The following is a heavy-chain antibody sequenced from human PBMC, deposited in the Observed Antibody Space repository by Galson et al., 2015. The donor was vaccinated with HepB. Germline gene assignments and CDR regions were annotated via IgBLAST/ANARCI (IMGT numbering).Heavy chain of an antibody. CDR2: ISGGANSI. Sequence: SLRLSCAASGFTFSNSEMNWVRQAPGRGLEWMSYISGGANSIFYADSVKGRFTISRDNAKNSLYLQMNSLRAEDTAIYYCARAQRNYSDTSGYFYFDSWGQGTLVTVSS. CDR3: ARAQRNYSDTSGYFYFDS. V-gene: IGHV3-48*03. D-gene: IGHD3-22*01. CDR1: GFTFSNSE. J-gene: IGHJ4*02.